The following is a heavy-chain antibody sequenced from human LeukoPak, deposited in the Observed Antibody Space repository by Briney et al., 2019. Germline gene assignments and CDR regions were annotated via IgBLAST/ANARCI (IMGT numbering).Heavy chain of an antibody. J-gene: IGHJ4*02. CDR2: IYYSGST. CDR3: ARLVAVAGVFDY. Sequence: SETLSLTCTVSGGSISSSNYYWGWLRQPPGKGLEWIGNIYYSGSTYYNPSLKSRVTVSVDTSKNHFSLKLSSATAADTAVYYCARLVAVAGVFDYWGQGTLVTVSS. V-gene: IGHV4-39*02. CDR1: GGSISSSNYY. D-gene: IGHD6-19*01.